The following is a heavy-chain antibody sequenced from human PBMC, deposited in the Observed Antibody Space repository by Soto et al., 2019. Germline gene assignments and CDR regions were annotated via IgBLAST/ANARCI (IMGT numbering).Heavy chain of an antibody. V-gene: IGHV1-3*01. CDR1: GYTFTSYA. Sequence: QVQLVQSGAEVKKPGASLKVSCKASGYTFTSYAIHCVRQAPGQRLEWMGWINAGNGNTKYSQKLQDRVTITRDTSASTAYMELSSLRSEDKAVYYCASDLVGWPDYWVQGTLVTVSS. J-gene: IGHJ4*02. CDR3: ASDLVGWPDY. D-gene: IGHD6-19*01. CDR2: INAGNGNT.